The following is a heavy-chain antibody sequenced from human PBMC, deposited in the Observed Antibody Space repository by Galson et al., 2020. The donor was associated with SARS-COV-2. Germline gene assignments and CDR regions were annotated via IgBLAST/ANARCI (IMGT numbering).Heavy chain of an antibody. J-gene: IGHJ5*02. CDR1: GGSVSSSDYY. CDR3: ARTSRDYPASGKPQGSWFDP. V-gene: IGHV4-61*08. D-gene: IGHD3-10*01. Sequence: SETLSLTCTVSGGSVSSSDYYWSWVRQPPGKGLEWIGYIYFSGSTNYNPSLKSRVTISVDTSKNQFSLRLSSVTAADTAVYYCARTSRDYPASGKPQGSWFDPWGQGTLVTVSS. CDR2: IYFSGST.